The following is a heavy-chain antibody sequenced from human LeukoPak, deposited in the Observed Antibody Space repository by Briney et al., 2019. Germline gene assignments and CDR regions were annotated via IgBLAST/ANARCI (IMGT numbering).Heavy chain of an antibody. V-gene: IGHV4-34*01. J-gene: IGHJ4*02. D-gene: IGHD2-21*02. CDR1: GGSFSGYY. CDR2: INHSGST. CDR3: ARELGDNQVY. Sequence: SETLSLTCAVYGGSFSGYYWSWIRQPPGKGLEWIGEINHSGSTNYNPSLKSRVTISVDTSKNQFSLKLSSVTAADTAVYYCARELGDNQVYWGQGTLVTVSS.